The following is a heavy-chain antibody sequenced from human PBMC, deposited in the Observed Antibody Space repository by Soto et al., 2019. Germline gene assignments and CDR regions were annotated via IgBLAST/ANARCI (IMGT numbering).Heavy chain of an antibody. Sequence: GESLKISCKGSGYSFTSYWIGWVRQMPGKGLEWMGIIYPGDSDTRYSPSFQGQVTISADKSISSAYLQWSSLKASDTAMFYCARITFGGVTAPYGMDVWGQGTRVTVS. J-gene: IGHJ6*02. V-gene: IGHV5-51*01. CDR2: IYPGDSDT. CDR3: ARITFGGVTAPYGMDV. D-gene: IGHD3-16*01. CDR1: GYSFTSYW.